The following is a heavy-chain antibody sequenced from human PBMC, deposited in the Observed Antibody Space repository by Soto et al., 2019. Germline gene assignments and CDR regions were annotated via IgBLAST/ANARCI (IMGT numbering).Heavy chain of an antibody. V-gene: IGHV4-39*01. Sequence: SETLSLTCTVSGGSISSSSYYWGWIRQPPGKGLEWIGSIYYSGSTYYNPSLKSRVTISVDTSKNQFSLKLSSVTAADTAVYFCASLCNYDFWRAHDYWGQGTLVTVSS. CDR3: ASLCNYDFWRAHDY. CDR1: GGSISSSSYY. CDR2: IYYSGST. D-gene: IGHD3-3*01. J-gene: IGHJ4*02.